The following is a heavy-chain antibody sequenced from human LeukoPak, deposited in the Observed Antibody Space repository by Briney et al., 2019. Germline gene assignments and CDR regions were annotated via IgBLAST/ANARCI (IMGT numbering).Heavy chain of an antibody. CDR1: GYTFSGYG. J-gene: IGHJ4*02. V-gene: IGHV1-18*01. Sequence: ASVKVSCKASGYTFSGYGFSWVRQAPGQGLDWMGWISAYSGNTKYVQKYQARVTLTTDTSTSTAYMELRSLRSDDTAVYYCARGGGSYGDYSLWLGYWGQGTLVTVSS. CDR3: ARGGGSYGDYSLWLGY. D-gene: IGHD4-17*01. CDR2: ISAYSGNT.